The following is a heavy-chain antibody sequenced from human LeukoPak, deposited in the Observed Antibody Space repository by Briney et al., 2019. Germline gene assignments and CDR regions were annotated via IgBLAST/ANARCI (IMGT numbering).Heavy chain of an antibody. V-gene: IGHV1-46*01. CDR1: GYTFTSYY. CDR3: ATLPHYGSGSYYNGGYYFDY. J-gene: IGHJ4*02. D-gene: IGHD3-10*01. CDR2: INPSGGST. Sequence: ASVKVSCKASGYTFTSYYMHWVRQAPGQGLEWMGIINPSGGSTIYAQKFQGRVTMTEDTSTDTAYMELSSLRSEDTAVYYCATLPHYGSGSYYNGGYYFDYWGQGTLVTVSS.